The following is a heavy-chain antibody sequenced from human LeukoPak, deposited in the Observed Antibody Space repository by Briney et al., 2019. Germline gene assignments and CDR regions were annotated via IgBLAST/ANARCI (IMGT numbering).Heavy chain of an antibody. D-gene: IGHD3-22*01. V-gene: IGHV4-59*01. Sequence: SETLSLTCTVSGGSISSYYWSWIRQPPGKGLEWIGYIYYSGSTNYNPSLKSRVTISVDTSKNQFSLKLSSVTAADTAVYYCARAVVVITTSPYYSDYWGQGTLVTVSS. CDR2: IYYSGST. J-gene: IGHJ4*02. CDR1: GGSISSYY. CDR3: ARAVVVITTSPYYSDY.